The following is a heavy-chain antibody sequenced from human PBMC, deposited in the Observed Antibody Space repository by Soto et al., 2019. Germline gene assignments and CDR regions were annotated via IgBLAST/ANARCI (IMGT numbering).Heavy chain of an antibody. D-gene: IGHD5-12*01. V-gene: IGHV1-2*02. Sequence: QVQLVQSGAEVKKPGASVKVSCKASGYTFTGYYMHWVRQAPGQGLEWMGWINPNSGGTIYAQKFQGRVTMTRDTSISTAYMELSRLRSDDTAVYYCVWLDESWYYGMDVWGQGTTVTVSS. J-gene: IGHJ6*02. CDR2: INPNSGGT. CDR1: GYTFTGYY. CDR3: VWLDESWYYGMDV.